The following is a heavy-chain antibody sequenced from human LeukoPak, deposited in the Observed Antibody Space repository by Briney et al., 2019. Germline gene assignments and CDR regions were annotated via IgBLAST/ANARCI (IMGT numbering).Heavy chain of an antibody. V-gene: IGHV3-53*01. Sequence: GGSLRLSCVASGFTVRSNYMSWVRQAAGGVLEWVSVVYSGGTTYYADSVKGRFTISRDNSKNTLYLQLNSLKAEDTAVYYCARVKVAVAGIGWFDPWGQGSLVTVSS. CDR3: ARVKVAVAGIGWFDP. J-gene: IGHJ5*02. D-gene: IGHD6-13*01. CDR1: GFTVRSNY. CDR2: VYSGGTT.